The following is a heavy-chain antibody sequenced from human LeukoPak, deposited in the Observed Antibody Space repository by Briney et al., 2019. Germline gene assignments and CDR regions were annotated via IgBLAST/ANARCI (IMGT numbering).Heavy chain of an antibody. CDR1: GFTFSSYS. CDR2: ISSSSSYI. J-gene: IGHJ6*02. Sequence: GGSLRLSCAASGFTFSSYSMNWVRQAPGKGLEWVSSISSSSSYIYYADSVKGRFTISRDNAKNSLYLQMNSLRAEDTAVYYCAREPSIAVAGGLPNLSDGMDVWGQGTTVTVSS. V-gene: IGHV3-21*01. D-gene: IGHD6-19*01. CDR3: AREPSIAVAGGLPNLSDGMDV.